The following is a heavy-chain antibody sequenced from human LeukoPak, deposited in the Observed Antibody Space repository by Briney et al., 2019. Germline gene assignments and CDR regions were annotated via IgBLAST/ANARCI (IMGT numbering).Heavy chain of an antibody. CDR1: GYTFSTYD. V-gene: IGHV1-8*03. CDR2: MNPKSGNT. CDR3: ARGGIYSSSWYGFTDAFDI. D-gene: IGHD6-13*01. J-gene: IGHJ3*02. Sequence: GASVKVSCKASGYTFSTYDINWVRQATGQGLEWMGWMNPKSGNTGYAQKFQGRVTITRNTSISTAYMELSSLRSEDTAVYYCARGGIYSSSWYGFTDAFDIWGQGTMVTVSS.